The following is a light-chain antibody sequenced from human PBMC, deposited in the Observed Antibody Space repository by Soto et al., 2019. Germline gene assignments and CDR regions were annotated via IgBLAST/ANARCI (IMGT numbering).Light chain of an antibody. CDR3: AAWDDSLSVRYV. CDR2: NND. V-gene: IGLV1-47*02. CDR1: SSNIGSNF. J-gene: IGLJ1*01. Sequence: QSVLTQPPSASGTPGQRVTISCSGSSSNIGSNFVYWYQQRPGTAPRLLIYNNDQRPSGVPDRFSGSKSGTSASLAISGLRSEDEADYHCAAWDDSLSVRYVFGTGTKLTVL.